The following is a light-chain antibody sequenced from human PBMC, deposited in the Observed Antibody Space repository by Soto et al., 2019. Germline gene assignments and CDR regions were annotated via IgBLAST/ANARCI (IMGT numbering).Light chain of an antibody. Sequence: EIVLTQSPATLSVSPGERATLSCRASQSVSRNVAWYQQKPGQAPRLLIYSSSTRASDIPARFSGSASGTEFTLTISILQCEDIAVYYCQQYDDWQPFGQGTKVDIK. CDR3: QQYDDWQP. CDR1: QSVSRN. V-gene: IGKV3-15*01. CDR2: SSS. J-gene: IGKJ1*01.